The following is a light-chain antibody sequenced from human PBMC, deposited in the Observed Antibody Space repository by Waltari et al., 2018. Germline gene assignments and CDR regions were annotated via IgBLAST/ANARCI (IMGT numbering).Light chain of an antibody. CDR2: DVS. CDR1: SRDVGGYKY. Sequence: QSALTQPASVSGSPGQSITISCTGTSRDVGGYKYVSWYQQHPGKAPKLMIYDVSERPSWVSNRFSGSKSANTASLTIAGLQAEDEADYYCCSYAGSGTYVFGTGTKVTVL. J-gene: IGLJ1*01. CDR3: CSYAGSGTYV. V-gene: IGLV2-23*02.